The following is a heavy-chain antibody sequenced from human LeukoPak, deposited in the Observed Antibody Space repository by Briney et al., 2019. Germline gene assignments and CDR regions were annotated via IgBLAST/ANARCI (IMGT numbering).Heavy chain of an antibody. CDR2: ISWDGGST. Sequence: PGGSLRLSCAASGFTFDDYTRHWVRQAPGKGLEWVSLISWDGGSTYYADSVKGRFTISRDNSKNTLYLQMNSLRAEDTAVYYCAREEPGVVPAARTGFYDYWGQGTLVTVSS. D-gene: IGHD2-2*01. CDR3: AREEPGVVPAARTGFYDY. J-gene: IGHJ4*02. CDR1: GFTFDDYT. V-gene: IGHV3-43*01.